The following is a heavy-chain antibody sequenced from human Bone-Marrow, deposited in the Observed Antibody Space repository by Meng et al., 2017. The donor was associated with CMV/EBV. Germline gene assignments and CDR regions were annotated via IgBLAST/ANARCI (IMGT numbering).Heavy chain of an antibody. D-gene: IGHD2-2*02. CDR2: INHSGST. J-gene: IGHJ6*02. V-gene: IGHV4-34*01. CDR1: GGSFSGYY. Sequence: SETLSLTCTVSGGSFSGYYWSWIRQPPGKGLEWIGEINHSGSTNYNPSLKSRVTISVDTSKNQFSLKLSSVAAADTAVYYCAREGGGYCSSTSCYSDYYYGMDVWGQGTTVTVSS. CDR3: AREGGGYCSSTSCYSDYYYGMDV.